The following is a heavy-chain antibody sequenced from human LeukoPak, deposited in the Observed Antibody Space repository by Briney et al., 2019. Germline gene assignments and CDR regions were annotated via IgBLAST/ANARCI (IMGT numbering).Heavy chain of an antibody. Sequence: GGSLRLSCAASGFTFSDYYMSWIRQAPGKGLEWVSYISSSGSTIYYADSVKGRFTIFRDNAKNSLYLQMNSLRAEDAAVYYCARSEGDYYDSSGYYYPRYYFDYWGQGILVTVSS. V-gene: IGHV3-11*04. D-gene: IGHD3-22*01. CDR3: ARSEGDYYDSSGYYYPRYYFDY. CDR2: ISSSGSTI. CDR1: GFTFSDYY. J-gene: IGHJ4*02.